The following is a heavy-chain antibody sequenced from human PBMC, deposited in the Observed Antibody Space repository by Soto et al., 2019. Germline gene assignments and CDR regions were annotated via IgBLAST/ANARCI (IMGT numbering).Heavy chain of an antibody. CDR1: GGSVSSGSYY. Sequence: QVQLQESGPGLVKPSETLSLTCTVSGGSVSSGSYYWSWIRQPPGKGLEWIGYIYYSGSTNYNPSLKSRVTISVDTSKNQFSLKLSSVTAADTAVYYCARGLVTTRRVHFDYWGQGTLVTVSS. D-gene: IGHD4-17*01. J-gene: IGHJ4*02. V-gene: IGHV4-61*01. CDR2: IYYSGST. CDR3: ARGLVTTRRVHFDY.